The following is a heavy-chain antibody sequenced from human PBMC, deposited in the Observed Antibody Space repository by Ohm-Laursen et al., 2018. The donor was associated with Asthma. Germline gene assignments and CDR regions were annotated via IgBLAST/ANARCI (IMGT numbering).Heavy chain of an antibody. CDR1: GGSISSSNW. Sequence: SDTLSLTCAVSGGSISSSNWWSWVRQPPGKGLEWIGEIYHSGSTNYNPSLKSRVTISVDKSKNQFSLKLSSVTAADTAVYYCARGDGGDYGSVFDYWGQGTLVTVSS. J-gene: IGHJ4*02. V-gene: IGHV4-4*02. D-gene: IGHD4-17*01. CDR2: IYHSGST. CDR3: ARGDGGDYGSVFDY.